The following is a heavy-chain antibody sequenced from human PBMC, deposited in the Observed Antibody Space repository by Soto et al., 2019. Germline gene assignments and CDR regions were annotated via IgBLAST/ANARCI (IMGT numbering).Heavy chain of an antibody. J-gene: IGHJ6*02. V-gene: IGHV1-3*05. CDR3: ASSHLGATPCGMDV. Sequence: QVQLVQSGAEEQKPGASVKVSCKASGYTFTSYAMYWVRQAPGQRLEWMGWINAGNGNTKYSQKLQGRVTITRDTSASTAYMELSSLRSEDTAVYYCASSHLGATPCGMDVGGQGTTVTVSS. CDR1: GYTFTSYA. D-gene: IGHD1-26*01. CDR2: INAGNGNT.